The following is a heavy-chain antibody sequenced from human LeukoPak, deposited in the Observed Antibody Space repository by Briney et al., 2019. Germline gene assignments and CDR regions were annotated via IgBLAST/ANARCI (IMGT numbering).Heavy chain of an antibody. CDR3: ARLGATMVGFARIVDY. CDR1: GGTFSSYA. CDR2: IIPIFGTA. V-gene: IGHV1-69*13. Sequence: ASVKVSCKASGGTFSSYAISWVRQAPRQGLEWMGGIIPIFGTANYAQKFQGRVTITADESTSTAYMELSSLRSEDTAVYYCARLGATMVGFARIVDYWGQGTLVTVSS. D-gene: IGHD1-26*01. J-gene: IGHJ4*02.